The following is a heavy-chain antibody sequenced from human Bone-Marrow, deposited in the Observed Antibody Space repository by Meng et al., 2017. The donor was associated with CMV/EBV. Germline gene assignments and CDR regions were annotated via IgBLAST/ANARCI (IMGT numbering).Heavy chain of an antibody. CDR1: GGTFSSYA. D-gene: IGHD4-11*01. CDR2: ISAYNGNT. CDR3: ARDSKPEYYSNYPSNWFDP. Sequence: ASVKVSCKASGGTFSSYAISWVRQAPGQGLEWMGWISAYNGNTNYAQKLQGRVTMTTDTSTSTAYMELRSLRSDDTAVYYCARDSKPEYYSNYPSNWFDPWGQGTLVTVSS. J-gene: IGHJ5*02. V-gene: IGHV1-18*01.